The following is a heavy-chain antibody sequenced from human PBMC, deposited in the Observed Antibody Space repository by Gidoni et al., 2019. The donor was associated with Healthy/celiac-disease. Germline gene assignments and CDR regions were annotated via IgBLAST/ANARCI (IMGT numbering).Heavy chain of an antibody. CDR2: ISSSSSYT. CDR1: GFTFSAYY. J-gene: IGHJ4*02. CDR3: ARDRAPFGVVDY. D-gene: IGHD3-3*01. V-gene: IGHV3-11*06. Sequence: QVQLVESGGGLVKLGGSLRLSCAASGFTFSAYYMSWIRQAPGKGLGWVSYISSSSSYTNYADSVKGRFTVYRENAKNSLYLQMNSLRAEDTAVYYCARDRAPFGVVDYWGQGTLVTVSS.